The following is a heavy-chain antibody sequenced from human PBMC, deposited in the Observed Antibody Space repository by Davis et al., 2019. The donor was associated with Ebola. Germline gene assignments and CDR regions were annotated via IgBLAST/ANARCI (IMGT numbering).Heavy chain of an antibody. CDR1: GGSVSSYY. V-gene: IGHV4-4*07. J-gene: IGHJ4*01. Sequence: SETLSLTCTVSGGSVSSYYWTWIRQPVGKGLEWIGRVYPSGSTDSNPSLKSRVTMSVDTSNNQFSLKMSSVTAADTAVYYCAKGYSEFDFWGHGTLVTVSS. CDR3: AKGYSEFDF. CDR2: VYPSGST. D-gene: IGHD1-1*01.